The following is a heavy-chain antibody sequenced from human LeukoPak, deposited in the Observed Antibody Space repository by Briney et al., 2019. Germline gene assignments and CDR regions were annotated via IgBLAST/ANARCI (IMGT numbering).Heavy chain of an antibody. Sequence: GGSLRLSCAASGFTFSSFTMHWARQAQGKGLEFVSEISGNGGDAFYADSVKGRFTISRDNSKNTLYLQMGSLRAEDMAVYYCARVRHYGALDFWGQGTLVFVSS. J-gene: IGHJ4*01. V-gene: IGHV3-64*02. CDR3: ARVRHYGALDF. CDR1: GFTFSSFT. CDR2: ISGNGGDA. D-gene: IGHD4-17*01.